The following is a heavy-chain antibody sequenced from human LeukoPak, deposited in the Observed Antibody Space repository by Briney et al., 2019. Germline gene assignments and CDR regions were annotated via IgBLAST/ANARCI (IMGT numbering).Heavy chain of an antibody. Sequence: GGSLRLSCAASGFTFRNYAMSWVRQAPGKGLKWVSTISGSGVDTDYADSVKDRFPISRDNSRNTLYLQMNSLRAEDTAVYYCAKHQDWTVTVPDYWGQGTLVTVSS. J-gene: IGHJ4*02. CDR2: ISGSGVDT. D-gene: IGHD4-17*01. CDR1: GFTFRNYA. CDR3: AKHQDWTVTVPDY. V-gene: IGHV3-23*01.